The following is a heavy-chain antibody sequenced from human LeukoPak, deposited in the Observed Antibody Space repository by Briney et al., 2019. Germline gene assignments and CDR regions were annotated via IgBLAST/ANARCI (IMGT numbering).Heavy chain of an antibody. V-gene: IGHV3-23*01. CDR2: IRGSGGNR. Sequence: GGSLRLSCAASGFTFNSYAMGWVRQAPGKGLEWVSIIRGSGGNRDYADSVKGRFTISRDNPENTLNLQMNSLRAEDTAVYYCAKYDSYDYYYASTDYWGQGTLVTVSS. D-gene: IGHD3-22*01. J-gene: IGHJ4*02. CDR3: AKYDSYDYYYASTDY. CDR1: GFTFNSYA.